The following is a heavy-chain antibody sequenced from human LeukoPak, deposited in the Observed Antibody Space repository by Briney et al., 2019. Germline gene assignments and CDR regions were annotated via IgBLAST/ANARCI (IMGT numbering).Heavy chain of an antibody. Sequence: PSQTLSLTCAISGDSVSSNSGVWNWNRQSPSRGLEWLGRTYYRSKWYNDYAVSVKSRISINPDTSRNQFSLQLNSVTPEDTAIYYCARVGKVAGYNYGMDVWGQGTTVTVSS. CDR2: TYYRSKWYN. D-gene: IGHD1-14*01. V-gene: IGHV6-1*01. CDR3: ARVGKVAGYNYGMDV. CDR1: GDSVSSNSGV. J-gene: IGHJ6*02.